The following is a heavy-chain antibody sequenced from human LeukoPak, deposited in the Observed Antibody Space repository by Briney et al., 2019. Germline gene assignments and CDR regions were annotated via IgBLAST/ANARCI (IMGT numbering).Heavy chain of an antibody. Sequence: SETLSLTCTISGGSISSYYWSWVRQPPGKGLEWIAYAYGGSTNYNPSLKSRVTISVDTSKNQFSLRLSSVTAADTAIYYCARGSGWFAYWGQGTLVAVSS. D-gene: IGHD6-19*01. CDR1: GGSISSYY. V-gene: IGHV4-59*01. CDR2: AYGGST. CDR3: ARGSGWFAY. J-gene: IGHJ4*02.